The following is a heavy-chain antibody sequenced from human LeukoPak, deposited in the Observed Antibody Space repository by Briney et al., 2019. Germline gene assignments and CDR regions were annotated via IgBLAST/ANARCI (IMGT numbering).Heavy chain of an antibody. Sequence: PGGSLRLSCAGSGFTFSSYWTSWVRQAPGKGLEWVATIKQDGSDKYYVDSVKGRFTTSRDSAKNSLYLQMNSLRVGDTAVYYCARGQQWLDPWFDPWGQGTLVTVSS. D-gene: IGHD6-19*01. CDR2: IKQDGSDK. CDR1: GFTFSSYW. J-gene: IGHJ5*02. V-gene: IGHV3-7*05. CDR3: ARGQQWLDPWFDP.